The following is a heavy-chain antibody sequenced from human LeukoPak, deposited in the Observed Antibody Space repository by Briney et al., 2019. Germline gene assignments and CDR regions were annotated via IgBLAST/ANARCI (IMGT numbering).Heavy chain of an antibody. CDR2: ISPYNGNT. CDR3: ARHYYDSGTYYHFDS. D-gene: IGHD3-10*01. J-gene: IGHJ4*02. CDR1: GYTFASYG. V-gene: IGHV1-18*01. Sequence: ASVKVSCKTSGYTFASYGVSWVRQAPGQGLEWMAWISPYNGNTNYAQKLQGRVTLTTDTSTSTAYMELRSLRSDDTAVYYCARHYYDSGTYYHFDSWGQGTLVTVSS.